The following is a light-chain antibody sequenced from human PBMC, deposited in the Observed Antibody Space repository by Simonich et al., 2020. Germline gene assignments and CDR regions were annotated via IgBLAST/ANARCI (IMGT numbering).Light chain of an antibody. CDR3: SSYTSSSTWV. V-gene: IGLV2-14*01. Sequence: QSALTQPASVSGSPGQSITISCTGTSRYVGGYNYVSWYQQHPGKAPKLMIYDFSKRPSGVSHRFSGSKSGNTASLTISGLQAEDEADYYCSSYTSSSTWVFGGGTKLTVL. J-gene: IGLJ3*02. CDR2: DFS. CDR1: SRYVGGYNY.